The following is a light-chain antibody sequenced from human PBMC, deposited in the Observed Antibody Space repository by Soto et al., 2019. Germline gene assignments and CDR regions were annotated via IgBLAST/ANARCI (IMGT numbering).Light chain of an antibody. CDR2: GAS. CDR1: QSVSSSY. CDR3: QQRNIWPPVT. V-gene: IGKV3-15*01. J-gene: IGKJ5*01. Sequence: EIVLTQSPGTLSLSPGERATLSCRAIQSVSSSYLAWYQQKPGQAPRLLIYGASTRATGIPARFSGSGSGTEFTLTISSLQSEDSAVYYCQQRNIWPPVTFGQGTRLEI.